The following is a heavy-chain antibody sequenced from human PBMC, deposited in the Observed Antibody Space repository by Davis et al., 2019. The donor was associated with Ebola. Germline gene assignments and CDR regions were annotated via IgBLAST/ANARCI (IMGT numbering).Heavy chain of an antibody. CDR3: ARDREAAAAGYYGMDV. D-gene: IGHD6-13*01. J-gene: IGHJ6*04. CDR1: GYTFTSYY. CDR2: INPSDGST. Sequence: ASVKVSCKASGYTFTSYYMNWVRQAPGQGLEWMGIINPSDGSTKYAQRFQGRVTMTRDTSISTAYMDLSRLISDDTAVYYCARDREAAAAGYYGMDVWGKGTAVTVSS. V-gene: IGHV1-46*01.